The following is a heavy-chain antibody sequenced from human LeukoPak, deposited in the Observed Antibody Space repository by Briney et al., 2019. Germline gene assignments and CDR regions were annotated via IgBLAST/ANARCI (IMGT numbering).Heavy chain of an antibody. CDR3: ARVRGYSSSFDY. J-gene: IGHJ4*02. CDR1: GFTFSSYG. Sequence: GGSLRLSCAASGFTFSSYGMSWVRQAPGKGLEWVSAISGSGGSTYYADSVKGRFTISRDNAKNSLYLQMNSLRAEDTAVYYCARVRGYSSSFDYWGQGTLVTVSS. D-gene: IGHD6-13*01. V-gene: IGHV3-23*01. CDR2: ISGSGGST.